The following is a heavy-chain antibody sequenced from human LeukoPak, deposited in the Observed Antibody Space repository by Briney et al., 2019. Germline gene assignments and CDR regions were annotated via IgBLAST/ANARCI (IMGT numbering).Heavy chain of an antibody. J-gene: IGHJ4*02. CDR1: GYTFANYY. CDR3: ARSPDPRYCGGDCYSGVDY. D-gene: IGHD2-21*01. CDR2: IDPSGGST. Sequence: ASVKVSCKASGYTFANYYMHWVRQAPGQGLEWMGIIDPSGGSTSYAQKFQGRVTMTRDTSTSTVYMELSSLRFEDTAVYYCARSPDPRYCGGDCYSGVDYWGQGTLVTVSS. V-gene: IGHV1-46*01.